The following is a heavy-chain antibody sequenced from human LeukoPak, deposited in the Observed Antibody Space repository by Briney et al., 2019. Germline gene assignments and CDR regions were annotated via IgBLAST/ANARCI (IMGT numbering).Heavy chain of an antibody. J-gene: IGHJ6*03. CDR2: IYSGGST. Sequence: PGGSLRLSCAASGFTVSSNYMSWVPQAPGKGLEWVSVIYSGGSTYYADSVKGRFTISRDNSKNTLYLQMNSLRAEDTAVYYCATWGGDSTHYYYYYYYMDVWGKGTTVTVSS. CDR1: GFTVSSNY. CDR3: ATWGGDSTHYYYYYYYMDV. D-gene: IGHD4-17*01. V-gene: IGHV3-66*01.